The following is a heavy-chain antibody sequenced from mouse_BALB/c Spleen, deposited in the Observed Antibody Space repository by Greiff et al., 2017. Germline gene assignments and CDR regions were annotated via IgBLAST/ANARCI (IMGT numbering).Heavy chain of an antibody. CDR3: ARGGWFDY. D-gene: IGHD2-3*01. CDR2: IYPGSGST. CDR1: GYTFTDYV. J-gene: IGHJ2*01. Sequence: VKLVESGPELVKPGASVKMSCKASGYTFTDYVISWVKQRTGQGLEWIGEIYPGSGSTYYNEKFKGKATLTADKSSNTAYMQLSSLTSEDSAVYFCARGGWFDYWGQGTTLTVSS. V-gene: IGHV1-77*01.